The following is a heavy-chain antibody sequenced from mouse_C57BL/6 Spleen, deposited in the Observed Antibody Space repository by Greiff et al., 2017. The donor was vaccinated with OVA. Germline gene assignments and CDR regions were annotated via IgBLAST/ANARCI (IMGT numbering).Heavy chain of an antibody. J-gene: IGHJ4*01. CDR3: ARGGITTVVAHYAMDY. CDR2: IDPNSGGT. V-gene: IGHV1-72*01. D-gene: IGHD1-1*01. CDR1: GYTFTSYW. Sequence: VQLQQSGAELVKPGASVKLSCKASGYTFTSYWMHWVKQRPGRGLEWIGRIDPNSGGTKYNEKFKSKATLTVDKPSSTAYMQLSSLTSEDSAVYYCARGGITTVVAHYAMDYWGQGTSVTVSS.